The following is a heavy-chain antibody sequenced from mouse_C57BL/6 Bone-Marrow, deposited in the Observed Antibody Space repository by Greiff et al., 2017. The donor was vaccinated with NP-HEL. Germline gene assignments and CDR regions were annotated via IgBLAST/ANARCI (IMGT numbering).Heavy chain of an antibody. Sequence: EVMLVESGGGLVQPGGSMKLSCVASGFTFSNYWMNWVRQSPEKGLEWVAQIRLKSDNYATHYAESVKGRFTISRDDSKSSVYLQMNNLRAEDTGIYYCTRLREYYFDYWGQGTTLTVSS. V-gene: IGHV6-3*01. CDR3: TRLREYYFDY. J-gene: IGHJ2*01. CDR2: IRLKSDNYAT. CDR1: GFTFSNYW. D-gene: IGHD2-2*01.